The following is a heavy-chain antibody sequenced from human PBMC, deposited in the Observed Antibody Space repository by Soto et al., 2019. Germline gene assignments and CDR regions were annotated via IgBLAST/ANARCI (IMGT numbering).Heavy chain of an antibody. Sequence: GGSLRLSCAASGFSFSGYWMSWVRQAPGKGLEWVANIKQDGSEKYYVDSVKGRFTISRDNAKNSLFLQMNSLRVEDTAVYYCTKGYSGSQGDAFDIWGQGTMVTVSS. V-gene: IGHV3-7*03. CDR3: TKGYSGSQGDAFDI. CDR2: IKQDGSEK. CDR1: GFSFSGYW. J-gene: IGHJ3*02. D-gene: IGHD1-26*01.